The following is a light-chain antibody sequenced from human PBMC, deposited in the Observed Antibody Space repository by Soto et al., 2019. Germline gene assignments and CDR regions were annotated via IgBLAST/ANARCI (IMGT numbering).Light chain of an antibody. CDR2: GNN. CDR3: QSYDTSLSAVV. V-gene: IGLV1-40*01. CDR1: SSNIGAGYD. J-gene: IGLJ3*02. Sequence: QSVLTQPPSVSGAPGQRVTISCTGSSSNIGAGYDVHWYQQLPGTAPKLLIYGNNNRPSGVPHRFSGSKSGTSASLAITGLQAEYGADYYCQSYDTSLSAVVFGGGTKVPVL.